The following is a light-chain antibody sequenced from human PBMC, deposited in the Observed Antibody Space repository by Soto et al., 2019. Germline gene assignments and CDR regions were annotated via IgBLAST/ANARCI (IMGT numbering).Light chain of an antibody. Sequence: DIQMTQSPSSLSASVGDRVTITCRASQGISSYLAWYQQIPGKVPKLLISAASTLQSGVPSRFSGSGSGTDFTLTISSLQPEDVATYYCQKYTTFPAFGGGTKVEIK. CDR2: AAS. CDR3: QKYTTFPA. V-gene: IGKV1-27*01. CDR1: QGISSY. J-gene: IGKJ4*01.